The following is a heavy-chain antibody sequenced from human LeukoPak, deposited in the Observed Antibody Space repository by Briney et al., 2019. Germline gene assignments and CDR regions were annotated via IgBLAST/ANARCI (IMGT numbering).Heavy chain of an antibody. J-gene: IGHJ4*02. D-gene: IGHD1-26*01. V-gene: IGHV1-69*13. CDR2: IIPIFGTA. Sequence: SVKVSCKASGGTFSSYAISWVRQAPGQGLEWMGGIIPIFGTANYAQKFQGRVTITADESTSTAYMELSSLRSEDTAVYYCARWVGAKANYFDCWGQGTLVTVSS. CDR1: GGTFSSYA. CDR3: ARWVGAKANYFDC.